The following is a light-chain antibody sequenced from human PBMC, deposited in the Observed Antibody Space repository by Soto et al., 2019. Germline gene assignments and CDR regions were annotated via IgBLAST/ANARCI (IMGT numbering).Light chain of an antibody. V-gene: IGKV1-5*03. CDR1: QSINSW. Sequence: DVQMTQSPSTLSASVGDRVTITCRASQSINSWLAWYQHKPGKAPKLLIYKASNLESGGPSRFSGSGSGTEFTLTISTPQPEDFASYYCLGYDNHPWTFGQETKVEMK. CDR2: KAS. CDR3: LGYDNHPWT. J-gene: IGKJ1*01.